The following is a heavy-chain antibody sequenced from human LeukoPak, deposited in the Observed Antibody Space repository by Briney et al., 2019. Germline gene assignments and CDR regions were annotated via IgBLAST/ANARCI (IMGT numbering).Heavy chain of an antibody. V-gene: IGHV1-8*01. Sequence: GASVKVSCKASGYTFTRYDINWVRQATGQGPEWMGWMNPSTGNTVYAQKFQGRITMTRDTSTSTACMELSSLRSDDTAVYYCARSLRPDTAVVNWSDPWGQGTLVTVSS. CDR1: GYTFTRYD. D-gene: IGHD5-18*01. J-gene: IGHJ5*02. CDR3: ARSLRPDTAVVNWSDP. CDR2: MNPSTGNT.